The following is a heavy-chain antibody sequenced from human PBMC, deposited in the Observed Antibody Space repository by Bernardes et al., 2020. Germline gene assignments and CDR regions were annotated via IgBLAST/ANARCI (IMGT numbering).Heavy chain of an antibody. CDR3: ARGPSPFTMVQRVVDY. D-gene: IGHD3-10*01. V-gene: IGHV4-34*01. Sequence: SETLSLTCAVYGGSFSGYYWSWIRQPPGKGLEWIGEINHSGSTNYNPSLKSRVTISVDTSKNQFSLKLSSVTAADTAVYYCARGPSPFTMVQRVVDYWGQGTLVTVSS. CDR1: GGSFSGYY. J-gene: IGHJ4*02. CDR2: INHSGST.